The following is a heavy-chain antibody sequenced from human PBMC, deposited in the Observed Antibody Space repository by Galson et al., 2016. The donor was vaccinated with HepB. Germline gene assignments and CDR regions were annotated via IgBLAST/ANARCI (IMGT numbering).Heavy chain of an antibody. D-gene: IGHD3-3*01. J-gene: IGHJ4*02. V-gene: IGHV3-23*01. CDR3: AKHYDFWSDHNPFDY. CDR2: ISGSGGST. CDR1: GFTFSSNA. Sequence: SLRLSCAASGFTFSSNAMRWVRQAPGKGLEWVSSISGSGGSTNYAGSVKGQFTISRDNSKNTLYPQMNSLRAEDTAEYYCAKHYDFWSDHNPFDYWGQGTLVTVSS.